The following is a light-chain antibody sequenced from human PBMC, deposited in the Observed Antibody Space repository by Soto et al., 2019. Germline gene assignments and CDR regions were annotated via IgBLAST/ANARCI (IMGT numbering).Light chain of an antibody. CDR2: GAS. V-gene: IGKV3-20*01. Sequence: EIVLTQSPGTLSLSPGERATLSCRASQSVSNNYLAWFQQKGGQAPRRLIFGASSRAAGIPDRFSGSVSGTDFILTISRLEREDFAVYYCQHYGSSWTFGQGTQVEI. J-gene: IGKJ1*01. CDR3: QHYGSSWT. CDR1: QSVSNNY.